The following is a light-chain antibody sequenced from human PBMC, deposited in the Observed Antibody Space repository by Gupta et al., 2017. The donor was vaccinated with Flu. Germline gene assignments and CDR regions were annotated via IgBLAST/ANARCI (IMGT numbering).Light chain of an antibody. CDR2: DAS. V-gene: IGKV3-11*01. CDR3: QQRSNWPRT. J-gene: IGKJ4*01. Sequence: ERATPSCRASQTISHNLAWYQQKPDQAPRLFIYDASNRATGTPARFSGSGSGTDFTLTISSLEPEDFAVYYCQQRSNWPRTFGGGTKVEIK. CDR1: QTISHN.